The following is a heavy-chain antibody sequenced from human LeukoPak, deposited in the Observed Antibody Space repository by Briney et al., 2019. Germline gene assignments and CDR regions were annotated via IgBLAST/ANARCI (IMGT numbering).Heavy chain of an antibody. CDR1: GGSVSRGGYY. D-gene: IGHD1-26*01. CDR2: TSYSDGT. J-gene: IGHJ4*02. Sequence: SETLSLTCTVSGGSVSRGGYYWNWIRQHPGKGLESIGFTSYSDGTYYNPSLMSRITISVDISQNQFSLKMRDVTAADTAVYFCATADWESFYFDSWGQGALVAVSS. CDR3: ATADWESFYFDS. V-gene: IGHV4-31*03.